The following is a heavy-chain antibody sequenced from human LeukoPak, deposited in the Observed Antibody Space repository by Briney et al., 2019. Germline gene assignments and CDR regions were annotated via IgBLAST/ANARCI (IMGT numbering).Heavy chain of an antibody. CDR2: IYPGDSDT. Sequence: KPGETLKISCKGSGYSFTSYWIGWMRQMPGKGLEWMGIIYPGDSDTRYNPSFQRHVTISADKSISTAYLQWSSLKASETDMYYCARQVNGMDVWGQGTTVTVSS. J-gene: IGHJ6*02. CDR1: GYSFTSYW. D-gene: IGHD3-22*01. V-gene: IGHV5-51*01. CDR3: ARQVNGMDV.